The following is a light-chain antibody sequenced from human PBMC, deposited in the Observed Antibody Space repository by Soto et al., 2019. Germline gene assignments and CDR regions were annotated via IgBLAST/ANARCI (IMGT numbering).Light chain of an antibody. CDR3: SSYTSSRTLV. V-gene: IGLV2-14*01. CDR2: EVI. CDR1: SSDIGAYKY. Sequence: QSVLTQPASVSGSPGQSITISCTGTSSDIGAYKYVSWYQQHPGRAPKLMIYEVIHRPSGVSSRFSGSKSGKTASLSISGLQADDEVDYYCSSYTSSRTLVFGGGTKVTVL. J-gene: IGLJ2*01.